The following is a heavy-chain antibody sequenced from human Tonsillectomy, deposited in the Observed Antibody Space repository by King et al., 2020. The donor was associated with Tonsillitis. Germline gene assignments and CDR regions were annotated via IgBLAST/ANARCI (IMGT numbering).Heavy chain of an antibody. CDR1: GYTFTSFD. V-gene: IGHV1-18*01. CDR3: ARDPNCSGGRCYFDY. CDR2: ISAYNGNT. J-gene: IGHJ4*02. D-gene: IGHD2-15*01. Sequence: VQLVESGGEVKKPGSSVKVSCKASGYTFTSFDITWVRQAPGQGLEWMGWISAYNGNTYYAQKLKGRGTMTTDTPTSTAYMELRSLTSDDTAVYYCARDPNCSGGRCYFDYWGQGTLVTVSS.